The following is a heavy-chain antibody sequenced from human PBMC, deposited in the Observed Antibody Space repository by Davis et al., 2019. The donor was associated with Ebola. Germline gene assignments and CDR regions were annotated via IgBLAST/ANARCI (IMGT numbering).Heavy chain of an antibody. CDR2: VNPSGGST. Sequence: AASVKVSCKAFGYTFTSYYIHWVRQAPGQGLEWMGIVNPSGGSTTYAQKIQGRVTMTRDTSTSTVYMELSSLRSEDTAVYYCASGTYYGSGSYIDYWGQGTLVTVSS. CDR1: GYTFTSYY. V-gene: IGHV1-46*01. J-gene: IGHJ4*02. D-gene: IGHD3-10*01. CDR3: ASGTYYGSGSYIDY.